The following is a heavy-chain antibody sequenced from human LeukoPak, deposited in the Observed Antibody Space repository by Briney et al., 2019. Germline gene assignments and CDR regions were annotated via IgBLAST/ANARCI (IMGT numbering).Heavy chain of an antibody. CDR1: GFSFDDYT. J-gene: IGHJ5*01. CDR2: ISGDGGST. V-gene: IGHV3-43*02. D-gene: IGHD3-22*01. Sequence: GGSLRLSCAAPGFSFDDYTIHWVRQAPGKGLEWVSLISGDGGSTFYADSVKGRFTISRDNSKNSLYLQMSSLRSEDTALYYCARESDSSGWYDSWGQGTLVTVSS. CDR3: ARESDSSGWYDS.